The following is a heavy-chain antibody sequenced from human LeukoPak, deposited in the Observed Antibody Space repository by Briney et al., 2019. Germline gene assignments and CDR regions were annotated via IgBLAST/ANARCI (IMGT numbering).Heavy chain of an antibody. Sequence: SETLSLTCTVSGGSISSNYWSWIRQPPGKGLEWIGDIYYSGSTNYNPSLKSRVTISVDTSKNQFSLKLSSVIAADTAVYYCARTTEGYCSSASCFGFSYSYYMDVWGKGTTVTISS. CDR3: ARTTEGYCSSASCFGFSYSYYMDV. J-gene: IGHJ6*03. D-gene: IGHD2-2*01. CDR2: IYYSGST. V-gene: IGHV4-59*01. CDR1: GGSISSNY.